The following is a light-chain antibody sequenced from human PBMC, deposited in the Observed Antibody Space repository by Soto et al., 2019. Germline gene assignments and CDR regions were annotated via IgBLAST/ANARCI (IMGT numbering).Light chain of an antibody. J-gene: IGLJ2*01. V-gene: IGLV3-21*04. Sequence: SYELTQPPSVSVAPGKTARITCGGNNIGSKSVHWYQQKPGQAPVLVTYYDSDRPSGIPERFSGSNSGNTATLTISRVEAGDEADYYCQVWDSSSDHHVVFGGGTKLTVL. CDR2: YDS. CDR1: NIGSKS. CDR3: QVWDSSSDHHVV.